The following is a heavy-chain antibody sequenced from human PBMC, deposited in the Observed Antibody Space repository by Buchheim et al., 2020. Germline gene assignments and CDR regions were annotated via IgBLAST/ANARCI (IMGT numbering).Heavy chain of an antibody. J-gene: IGHJ4*02. D-gene: IGHD5-12*01. CDR1: GFTFSRKS. CDR3: ARASGYSGNSEEGYLDY. CDR2: ISSSGAYM. V-gene: IGHV3-21*06. Sequence: EVQLVESGGGLVKPGGSLRLSCAASGFTFSRKSMNWVRQAPGKGLEWVAYISSSGAYMYYADSVKGRFTISRDNAKNSLYLQMNSLRVEDTAVYYCARASGYSGNSEEGYLDYWGQGNL.